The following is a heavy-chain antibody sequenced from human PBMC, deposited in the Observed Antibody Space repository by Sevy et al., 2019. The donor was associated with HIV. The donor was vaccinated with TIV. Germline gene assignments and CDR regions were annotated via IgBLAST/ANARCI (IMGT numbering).Heavy chain of an antibody. CDR1: GFTFSSYA. CDR3: AKDRGYSYPIGYFDY. J-gene: IGHJ4*02. CDR2: ISGSGGST. V-gene: IGHV3-23*01. Sequence: GGSLRLSCAASGFTFSSYAISWVRQAPGKGLEWVSAISGSGGSTYYADSVKGRFTISRDNSKNTLYLQMNSLRAEDTAVYYCAKDRGYSYPIGYFDYWGQGTLVTVSS. D-gene: IGHD5-18*01.